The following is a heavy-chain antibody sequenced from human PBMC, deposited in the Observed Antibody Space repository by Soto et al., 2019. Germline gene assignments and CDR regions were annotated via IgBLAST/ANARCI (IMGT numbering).Heavy chain of an antibody. J-gene: IGHJ5*02. CDR3: GNCYTYYFDP. D-gene: IGHD2-15*01. Sequence: GASVKVSCKASGGTFNSYAISWVRQAPGQGLEWMGEIIPFLGTAKYAQKFQGRVTITADESTSTAYMELSSLRSDDTALYYCGNCYTYYFDPWGQGIPVTVSS. CDR2: IIPFLGTA. CDR1: GGTFNSYA. V-gene: IGHV1-69*13.